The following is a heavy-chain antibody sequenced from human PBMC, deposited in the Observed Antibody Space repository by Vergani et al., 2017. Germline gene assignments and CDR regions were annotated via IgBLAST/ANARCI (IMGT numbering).Heavy chain of an antibody. J-gene: IGHJ4*02. CDR1: GFSLSRFW. CDR2: ISPDGSAT. Sequence: EVQLVESGGGLVQPGGSLRLSCAASGFSLSRFWMSWVRQAPEKGLEWVAHISPDGSATSYVDSVKGRFTISRDNTKNSLSLQMNSLRAEDTAVYYCANDRGYSRSYPGRYFDYWGQGTLVSVSS. CDR3: ANDRGYSRSYPGRYFDY. V-gene: IGHV3-7*03. D-gene: IGHD1-26*01.